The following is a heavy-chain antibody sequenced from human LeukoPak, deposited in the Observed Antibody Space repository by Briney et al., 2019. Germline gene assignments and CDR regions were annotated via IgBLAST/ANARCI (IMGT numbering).Heavy chain of an antibody. CDR1: GGPFSSYY. Sequence: SETLSLTCTVSGGPFSSYYWSWIRQPPGKGLEWIGYIYYSGSTNYSPSLKSRVTISIDTSNNQFSLKLSSVTAADTAVYYCARSYYGSGSYDNVFDYWGQGTLVTVSS. CDR2: IYYSGST. CDR3: ARSYYGSGSYDNVFDY. J-gene: IGHJ4*02. V-gene: IGHV4-59*12. D-gene: IGHD3-10*01.